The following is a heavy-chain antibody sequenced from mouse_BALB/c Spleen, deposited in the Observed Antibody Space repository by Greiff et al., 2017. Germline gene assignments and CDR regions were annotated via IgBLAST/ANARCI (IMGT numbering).Heavy chain of an antibody. CDR3: ARDYYYGSSYAMDY. D-gene: IGHD1-1*01. CDR2: INPSTGYT. CDR1: GYTFTSYW. V-gene: IGHV1-7*01. J-gene: IGHJ4*01. Sequence: QVQLQQSGAELAKPGASVKMSCKASGYTFTSYWMHWVKQRPGQGLEWIGYINPSTGYTEYNQKFKDKATLTADKSSSTAYMQLSSLTSEDSAVYYCARDYYYGSSYAMDYRGQGNSVTVSS.